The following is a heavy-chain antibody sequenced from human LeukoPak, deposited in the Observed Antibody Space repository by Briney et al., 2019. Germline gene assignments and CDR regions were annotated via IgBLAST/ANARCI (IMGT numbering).Heavy chain of an antibody. Sequence: GASLKISCKGSGYSFTSYWIGWVRPMPGKGLEWMGIIYPGDSDTRYSPSFQGQVTISADKSISTAYLQWSSLKASDTAMYYCARHRDSSGRGDYYYYMDVWGKGTTVTVSS. J-gene: IGHJ6*03. V-gene: IGHV5-51*01. CDR3: ARHRDSSGRGDYYYYMDV. CDR1: GYSFTSYW. CDR2: IYPGDSDT. D-gene: IGHD6-19*01.